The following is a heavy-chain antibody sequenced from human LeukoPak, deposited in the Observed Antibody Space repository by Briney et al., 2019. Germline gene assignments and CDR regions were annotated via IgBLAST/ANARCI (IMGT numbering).Heavy chain of an antibody. Sequence: GGSLRLSCAASGFTFSSYGMNWVRQAPGRGLEWVSSIRFTGSYIYYADSAKGRFTISRDNAKNSLYLQMNSLRAEDTALYHCARNNGMDVWGQGTTVIVSS. CDR1: GFTFSSYG. V-gene: IGHV3-21*04. CDR3: ARNNGMDV. J-gene: IGHJ6*02. CDR2: IRFTGSYI.